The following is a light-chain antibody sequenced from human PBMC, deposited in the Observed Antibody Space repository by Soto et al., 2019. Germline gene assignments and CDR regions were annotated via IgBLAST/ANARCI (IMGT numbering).Light chain of an antibody. J-gene: IGLJ1*01. CDR1: SSDVGRYNY. V-gene: IGLV2-8*01. Sequence: QSALTQPPSASGSPGQSVTISCTGTSSDVGRYNYISWYQHRPGKAPKLIIYEVSKRPSGVPDRLSGFKYGNTASLTVSGLQAEDEADYYCSSYAGNSRYVFGTGTKVTVL. CDR3: SSYAGNSRYV. CDR2: EVS.